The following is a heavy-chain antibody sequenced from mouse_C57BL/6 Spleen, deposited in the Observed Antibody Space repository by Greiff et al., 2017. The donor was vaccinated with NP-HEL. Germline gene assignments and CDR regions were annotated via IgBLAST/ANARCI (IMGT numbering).Heavy chain of an antibody. D-gene: IGHD1-1*01. V-gene: IGHV1-15*01. J-gene: IGHJ4*01. CDR3: TRNPYYYGSSSYAMDY. CDR2: IDPETGGT. CDR1: GYTFTDYE. Sequence: VQGVESGAELVRPGASVTLSCKASGYTFTDYEMHWVKQTPVHGLEWIGAIDPETGGTAYNQTFKGKAILTADKSSSTAYMELRSLTSEDSAVYYCTRNPYYYGSSSYAMDYWGQGTSVTVSS.